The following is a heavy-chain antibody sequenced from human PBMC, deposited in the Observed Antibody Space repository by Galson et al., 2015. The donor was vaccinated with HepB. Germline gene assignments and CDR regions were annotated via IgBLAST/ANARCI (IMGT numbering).Heavy chain of an antibody. D-gene: IGHD4-23*01. CDR1: GGTFSSIP. Sequence: SVKVSCRASGGTFSSIPITWVRQAPGQGLEWMGRIIPILGIANYAQKFQGRVTITADKSTSTAYMELSSLRSEDTAVYYCARDTLDYGGNSGYFQHWGQGTLVTVSS. V-gene: IGHV1-69*04. J-gene: IGHJ1*01. CDR2: IIPILGIA. CDR3: ARDTLDYGGNSGYFQH.